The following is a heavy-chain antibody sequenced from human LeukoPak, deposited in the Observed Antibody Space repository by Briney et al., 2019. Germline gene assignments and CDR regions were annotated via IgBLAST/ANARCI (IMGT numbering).Heavy chain of an antibody. J-gene: IGHJ4*02. CDR1: GFTFSSYA. CDR3: ARSSGGSCCYFDY. D-gene: IGHD2-15*01. V-gene: IGHV3-30-3*01. Sequence: GGSLRLSCAASGFTFSSYAMHWVRQAPGKGLEWVAVISYDGSNKHYADSVKGRFTISRDNSKITLYLQMNSLRAEDTAVYYCARSSGGSCCYFDYWGQGTLVTVSS. CDR2: ISYDGSNK.